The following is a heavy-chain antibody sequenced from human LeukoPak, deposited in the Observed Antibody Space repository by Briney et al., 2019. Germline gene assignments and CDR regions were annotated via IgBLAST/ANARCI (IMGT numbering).Heavy chain of an antibody. V-gene: IGHV3-7*01. D-gene: IGHD6-19*01. J-gene: IGHJ4*02. CDR3: ARDWGGRSAVAGTFDY. CDR2: IKQDGSEK. CDR1: GFTFSSYW. Sequence: GGSLRLSCAASGFTFSSYWMSWVRQAPGKGLEWVANIKQDGSEKYYVDSVKGRFTISSDNAKNSLYLQMNSLRAEDTAVYYCARDWGGRSAVAGTFDYWGQGTLVTVSS.